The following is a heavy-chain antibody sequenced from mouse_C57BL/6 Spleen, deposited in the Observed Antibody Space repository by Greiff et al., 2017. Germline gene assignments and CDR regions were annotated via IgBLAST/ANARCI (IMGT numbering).Heavy chain of an antibody. J-gene: IGHJ3*01. CDR1: GFTFSDYG. D-gene: IGHD2-4*01. CDR2: ISSGSSTI. V-gene: IGHV5-17*01. CDR3: ARALYYYLSSWFAY. Sequence: EVMLVESGGGLVKPGGSLKLSCAASGFTFSDYGMHWVRQAPEKGLEWVAYISSGSSTIYYADTVKGRFTISRDNAKNTLFLQMTSLRSEDTAMYYCARALYYYLSSWFAYWGQGTLVTVSA.